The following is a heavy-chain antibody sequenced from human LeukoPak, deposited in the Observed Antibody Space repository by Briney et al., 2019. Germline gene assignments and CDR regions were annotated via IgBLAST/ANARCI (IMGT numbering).Heavy chain of an antibody. Sequence: GASVKVSCKASGYTFTGYYIHWVRQAPGQGLEWMGWINPNSGGTNYAQKFQGRVTMTRDRSINTAYMDLRSLTYDDTAVYYCARAKPAEAALDFWGQGTLVTVSS. V-gene: IGHV1-2*02. CDR3: ARAKPAEAALDF. CDR2: INPNSGGT. J-gene: IGHJ4*02. CDR1: GYTFTGYY.